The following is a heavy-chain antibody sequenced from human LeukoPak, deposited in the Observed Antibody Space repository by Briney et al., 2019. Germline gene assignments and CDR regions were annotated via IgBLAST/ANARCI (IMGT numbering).Heavy chain of an antibody. CDR2: IGTASDT. J-gene: IGHJ6*03. CDR1: GFTFSSFD. CDR3: ARGPPRGKYYYMDV. V-gene: IGHV3-13*01. D-gene: IGHD1-1*01. Sequence: PGGSLRLSCAASGFTFSSFDMHWVRQPTGQGLEWVSTIGTASDTYYPGSVEGRFTLSRDNAKNSLYLQMNSLTAGDTAVYDCARGPPRGKYYYMDVWGKGTTVPVSS.